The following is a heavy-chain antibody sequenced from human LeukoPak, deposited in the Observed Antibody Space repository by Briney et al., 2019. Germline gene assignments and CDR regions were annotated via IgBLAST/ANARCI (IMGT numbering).Heavy chain of an antibody. CDR2: IYPGDSDT. J-gene: IGHJ5*02. CDR3: ARVGGSLNTPADP. CDR1: GYSFNNYW. D-gene: IGHD1-26*01. Sequence: GESLKISCKGSGYSFNNYWIGWVRQMPGKGLEWMGIIYPGDSDTRYSPSFQGQVTTSADKSISTAYLQWSSLKASDTAMYYCARVGGSLNTPADPWGQGTLVTVSS. V-gene: IGHV5-51*01.